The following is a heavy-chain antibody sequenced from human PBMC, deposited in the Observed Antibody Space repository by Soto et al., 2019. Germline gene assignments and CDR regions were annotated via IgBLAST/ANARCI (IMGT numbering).Heavy chain of an antibody. CDR2: INGDGSST. Sequence: EVQLVESGGGLVQPGGSLRVSCAASGFTLSSYWMHWVRQAPGKGLVWVSHINGDGSSTNYADSVKGRFTISTDNAKNTLYLQMNSLRAEDTAVYYCARVLHCSSTSCYTDYWGQGTLVTVSS. CDR3: ARVLHCSSTSCYTDY. V-gene: IGHV3-74*01. D-gene: IGHD2-2*02. CDR1: GFTLSSYW. J-gene: IGHJ4*02.